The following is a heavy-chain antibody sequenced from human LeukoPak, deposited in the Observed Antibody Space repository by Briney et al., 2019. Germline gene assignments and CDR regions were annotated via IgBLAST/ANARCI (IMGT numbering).Heavy chain of an antibody. Sequence: ASVKVSCKAPGYSFSSSTMHWVRQAPGQRLEWMGWISGGNGDTRYSQKFQGRVTITRDTSASTAYMELSSLRFEDTAVYYCASQTNNGEFGDYWGQGTLVPVSS. CDR1: GYSFSSST. J-gene: IGHJ4*02. D-gene: IGHD3-10*01. CDR2: ISGGNGDT. V-gene: IGHV1-3*01. CDR3: ASQTNNGEFGDY.